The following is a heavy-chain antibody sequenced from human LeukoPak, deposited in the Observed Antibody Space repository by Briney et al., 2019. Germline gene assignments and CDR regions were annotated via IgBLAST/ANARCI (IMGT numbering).Heavy chain of an antibody. V-gene: IGHV4-39*01. CDR3: ARHLSPRGYSYGWGHFDL. CDR1: GGSISSSSYY. J-gene: IGHJ2*01. Sequence: SETLSLTCTVSGGSISSSSYYWGWIRQPPGKGLEWIGSIYYSGSTYYNPSLKSRVTISVDTSKNQFSLKLSSVTAADTAVYYCARHLSPRGYSYGWGHFDLWGRGTLVTVSS. CDR2: IYYSGST. D-gene: IGHD5-18*01.